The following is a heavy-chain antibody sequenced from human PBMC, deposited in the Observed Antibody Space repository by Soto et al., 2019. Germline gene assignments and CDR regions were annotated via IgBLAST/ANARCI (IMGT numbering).Heavy chain of an antibody. CDR3: ASRDDYGDFNFDY. J-gene: IGHJ4*02. V-gene: IGHV4-59*12. CDR2: ISYSGST. D-gene: IGHD4-17*01. Sequence: LSGTLSLTCTFSGGSISSYYWSWIRQPPGKGLEWIGYISYSGSTNYNPSLKSRVTISVDTSKNQFSLKLSSVTAADTAVYYCASRDDYGDFNFDYWGQGTLVTVSS. CDR1: GGSISSYY.